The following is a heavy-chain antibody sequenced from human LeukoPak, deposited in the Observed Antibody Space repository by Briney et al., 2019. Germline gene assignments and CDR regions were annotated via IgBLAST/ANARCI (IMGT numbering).Heavy chain of an antibody. D-gene: IGHD3-10*01. CDR1: GGSFSGYY. CDR2: INHSGST. CDR3: FLPPGGYYYYYYMDV. J-gene: IGHJ6*03. V-gene: IGHV4-34*01. Sequence: SETLSLTCAVYGGSFSGYYWSWIRQPPGKGLEWIGEINHSGSTNYNPSLKSRVTISVDTSKNQFSLKLSSVTAADTAVYYCFLPPGGYYYYYYMDVWGKGTTVTISS.